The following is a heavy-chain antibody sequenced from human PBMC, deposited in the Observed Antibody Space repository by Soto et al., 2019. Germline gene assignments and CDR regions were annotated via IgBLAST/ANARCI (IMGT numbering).Heavy chain of an antibody. CDR2: ISAYNGKT. CDR1: GYTFTSYG. CDR3: ARDRDQPELWNWFDP. J-gene: IGHJ5*02. V-gene: IGHV1-18*01. Sequence: QVQLVQSGAEVKKPGASVKVSCKASGYTFTSYGISWVRQAPGQGLEWMGWISAYNGKTNYAQKLQGRVTMTTDTSTSTAYMELRSLRSDDTAVYYCARDRDQPELWNWFDPWGQGTLVTVSS. D-gene: IGHD3-10*01.